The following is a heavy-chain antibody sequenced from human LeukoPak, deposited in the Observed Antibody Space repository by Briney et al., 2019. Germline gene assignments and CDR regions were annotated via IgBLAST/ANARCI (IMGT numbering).Heavy chain of an antibody. Sequence: PSETLPLTCTVSGGSVSTSSYCWAWTRQPPGKGLEWIGSICYRGSTYYRPSLRSRLTLSIDTSKNQFSLKLSSVTAADTAVYYCARAGRYSAEDYWGQGTLVTVSS. CDR2: ICYRGST. CDR1: GGSVSTSSYC. V-gene: IGHV4-39*07. D-gene: IGHD4-11*01. CDR3: ARAGRYSAEDY. J-gene: IGHJ4*02.